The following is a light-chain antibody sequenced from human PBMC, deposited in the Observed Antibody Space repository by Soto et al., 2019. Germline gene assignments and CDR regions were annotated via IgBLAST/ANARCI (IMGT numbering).Light chain of an antibody. J-gene: IGKJ1*01. V-gene: IGKV1-9*01. CDR2: AAS. Sequence: DTHLTQSPSFLSASVGDRVTITCRASQDTSRSLGWYQQKPGKAPKLLIYAASTLHSGVPSRFSGSGSGTEFTLTISSLQPEDFATYYCQQYNSYSWTFGQGTKVDIK. CDR1: QDTSRS. CDR3: QQYNSYSWT.